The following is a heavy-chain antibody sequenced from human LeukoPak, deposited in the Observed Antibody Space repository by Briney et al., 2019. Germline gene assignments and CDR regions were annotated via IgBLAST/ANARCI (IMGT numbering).Heavy chain of an antibody. Sequence: KAGGSLRLSCAAPGFTFSSYSMNWVRQAPGKGLEWVSSISSSSSYIYYADSVKGRFTISRDNAKNSLYLQMNSLRAEDTAVYYCARDPVILWFGESVPYFDYWGQGTLVTVSS. D-gene: IGHD3-10*01. J-gene: IGHJ4*02. CDR2: ISSSSSYI. V-gene: IGHV3-21*01. CDR1: GFTFSSYS. CDR3: ARDPVILWFGESVPYFDY.